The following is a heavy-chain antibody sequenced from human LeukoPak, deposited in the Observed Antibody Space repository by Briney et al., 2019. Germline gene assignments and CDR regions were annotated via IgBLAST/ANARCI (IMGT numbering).Heavy chain of an antibody. Sequence: GASVNVSCKASGYTFTSYDINWVRQATGQGLEWMGWMKPNSGNTGYAQKFQGRVTMTRNTSISTAYMELSRLRSEDTAVDYCARGRSIVLRFLGSSNWFDPWGQGTLVTVSS. V-gene: IGHV1-8*01. J-gene: IGHJ5*02. CDR2: MKPNSGNT. D-gene: IGHD3-3*01. CDR1: GYTFTSYD. CDR3: ARGRSIVLRFLGSSNWFDP.